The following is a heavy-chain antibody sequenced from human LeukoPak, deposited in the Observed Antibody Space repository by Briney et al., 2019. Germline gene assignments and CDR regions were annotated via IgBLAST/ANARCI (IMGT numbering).Heavy chain of an antibody. V-gene: IGHV1-69*01. J-gene: IGHJ5*02. CDR3: ARKAGSGSYYIDWFDP. CDR1: GDTFSSYA. CDR2: IIPIFGTA. D-gene: IGHD3-10*01. Sequence: SVKVSCKASGDTFSSYAISWVRQAPGQGLEWMGGIIPIFGTANYAQKFQGRVTITADESTSTAYMELSSLRSEDTAVYYCARKAGSGSYYIDWFDPWGQGTLVTVSS.